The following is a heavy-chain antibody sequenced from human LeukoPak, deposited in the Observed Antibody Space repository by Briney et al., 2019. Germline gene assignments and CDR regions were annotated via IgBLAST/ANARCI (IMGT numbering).Heavy chain of an antibody. CDR1: GFTFSSYG. V-gene: IGHV3-30*02. CDR3: AKDQGIRVAGYDFDY. Sequence: PGGSLRLSCAASGFTFSSYGMHWVRQAPGKGLEWVAFIRYDGSNKYYADSVKGRFTISRDNSKNTLYLQMYSLRAEDTAVYYCAKDQGIRVAGYDFDYWGQGTLVTVSS. J-gene: IGHJ4*02. D-gene: IGHD6-19*01. CDR2: IRYDGSNK.